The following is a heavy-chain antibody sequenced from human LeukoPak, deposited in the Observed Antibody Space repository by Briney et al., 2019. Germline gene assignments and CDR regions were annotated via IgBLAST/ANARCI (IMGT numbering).Heavy chain of an antibody. J-gene: IGHJ4*02. CDR1: GFTFSSYW. D-gene: IGHD6-13*01. CDR2: INSDGSST. CDR3: ARDRGSSWYDAIDY. Sequence: GGSLRLSCAASGFTFSSYWMHWVRQAPGKALVWVSRINSDGSSTTYADSVKGRFTISRDNAKNTLYLQMNSLRAEDTAVYYRARDRGSSWYDAIDYWGRGTLVTVSS. V-gene: IGHV3-74*01.